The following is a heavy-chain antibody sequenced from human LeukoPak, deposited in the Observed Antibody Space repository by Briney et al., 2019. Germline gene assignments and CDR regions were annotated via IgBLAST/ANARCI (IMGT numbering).Heavy chain of an antibody. Sequence: GGSLRLSCAASGFTVSSNYMNWVRQAPGKGLEWVSVIYSGGSTYYADSVKGRFTISRDNSKNTLYLQMNSLRAEDTAVYYCARIMSGIFGVVNNWGQGTLVTVSS. J-gene: IGHJ4*02. CDR2: IYSGGST. CDR3: ARIMSGIFGVVNN. D-gene: IGHD3-3*01. V-gene: IGHV3-53*01. CDR1: GFTVSSNY.